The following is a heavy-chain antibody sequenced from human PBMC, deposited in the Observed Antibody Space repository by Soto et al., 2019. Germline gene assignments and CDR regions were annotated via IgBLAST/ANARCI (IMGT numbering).Heavy chain of an antibody. CDR1: GFTFSSYA. V-gene: IGHV3-30-3*01. J-gene: IGHJ6*02. CDR2: ISYDGSNK. Sequence: PGGSLRLSCAASGFTFSSYAMHWVHQAPGKGLEWVAVISYDGSNKYYADSVKGRFTISRDNSKNTLYLQMNSLRAEDTAVYYCARDSSEYYDFWSGYSIKGMDVWGQGTTVTVSS. D-gene: IGHD3-3*01. CDR3: ARDSSEYYDFWSGYSIKGMDV.